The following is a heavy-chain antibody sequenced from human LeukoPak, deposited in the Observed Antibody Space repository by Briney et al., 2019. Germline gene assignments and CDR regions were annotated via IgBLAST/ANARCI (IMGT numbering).Heavy chain of an antibody. CDR1: GSSIISGNY. CDR2: IYHSGST. Sequence: PSETLSLTCSVSGSSIISGNYWGWIRQTPGKGLEWIASIYHSGSTYYNPSLKSRVTISMDKPKNQFSLKLTSVTAADTAVYYCARSIDLLDFDYWGQGTLVTVSS. J-gene: IGHJ4*02. D-gene: IGHD1-26*01. V-gene: IGHV4-38-2*01. CDR3: ARSIDLLDFDY.